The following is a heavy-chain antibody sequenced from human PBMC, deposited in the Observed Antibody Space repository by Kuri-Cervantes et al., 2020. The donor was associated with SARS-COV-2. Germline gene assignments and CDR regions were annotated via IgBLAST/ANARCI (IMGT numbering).Heavy chain of an antibody. V-gene: IGHV3-9*01. D-gene: IGHD3-9*01. CDR2: ISWNSGSI. CDR3: ARGNYDILGGYYYGMDV. Sequence: GGSLRLSCAASGFIFEDYAIHWVRQAPGKGLEWVSGISWNSGSIGYADSVKGRFTISRDNAKNSLYLQMNSLRAGDTAVYYCARGNYDILGGYYYGMDVWGQGTTVTVSS. CDR1: GFIFEDYA. J-gene: IGHJ6*02.